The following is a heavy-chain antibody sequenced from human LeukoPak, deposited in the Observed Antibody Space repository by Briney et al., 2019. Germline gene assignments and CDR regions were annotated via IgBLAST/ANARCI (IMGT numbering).Heavy chain of an antibody. V-gene: IGHV3-30*03. CDR2: ISYDGSEK. D-gene: IGHD3-22*01. CDR1: GFTFSSYS. Sequence: GGSLRLSCAASGFTFSSYSMNWVRQAPGKGLEWVAVISYDGSEKHYADPVKGRFTISRDNSKNTLYLQMSSLRAEDTAMYYCAREGNSGYYPYWGQGILVTVSS. CDR3: AREGNSGYYPY. J-gene: IGHJ4*02.